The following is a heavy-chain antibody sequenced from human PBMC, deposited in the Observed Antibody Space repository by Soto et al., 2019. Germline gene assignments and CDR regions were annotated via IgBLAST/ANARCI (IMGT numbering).Heavy chain of an antibody. V-gene: IGHV1-2*02. CDR1: GYTMTAHF. CDR3: ATDDGRYVGSV. J-gene: IGHJ1*01. Sequence: QVQLVQSGAAVRKPGASVKISCKASGYTMTAHFLHWVRQAPGRGLEWMGWINPKNGGTDYAQKFQDRVSMTRDTSINTAYIQLNRLTSDDTAVYFCATDDGRYVGSVWGQGTLVSVSS. D-gene: IGHD3-9*01. CDR2: INPKNGGT.